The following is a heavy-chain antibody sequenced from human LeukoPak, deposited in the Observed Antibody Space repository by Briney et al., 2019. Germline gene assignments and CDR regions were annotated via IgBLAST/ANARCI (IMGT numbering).Heavy chain of an antibody. Sequence: SVKVSCKASGGTFSSYTISWVRQAPGQGLEWMGRIIPILGIANYAQKFQGRVTITADKSPSTAYMELSSLRSEDTAVYYCATVVDTAMVDYWGQGTLVTVSS. CDR1: GGTFSSYT. J-gene: IGHJ4*02. V-gene: IGHV1-69*02. CDR2: IIPILGIA. D-gene: IGHD5-18*01. CDR3: ATVVDTAMVDY.